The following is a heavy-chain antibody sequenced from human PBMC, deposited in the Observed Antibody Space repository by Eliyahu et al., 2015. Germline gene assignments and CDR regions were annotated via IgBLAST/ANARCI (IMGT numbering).Heavy chain of an antibody. CDR3: ARVQAQTYYSLWSEGKDYCYYMDV. V-gene: IGHV4-59*01. J-gene: IGHJ6*03. D-gene: IGHD2/OR15-2a*01. Sequence: QVQLQESGPGLVKPSETLSLTCTVSGXSITXDSXXWXXQPPGKGLEWIGFIYYSGSSKYNPSLKSRVTMSVDTPKNQFSLKLASVTAADTAVYYCARVQAQTYYSLWSEGKDYCYYMDVWGKGTTVIVSS. CDR2: IYYSGSS. CDR1: GXSITXDS.